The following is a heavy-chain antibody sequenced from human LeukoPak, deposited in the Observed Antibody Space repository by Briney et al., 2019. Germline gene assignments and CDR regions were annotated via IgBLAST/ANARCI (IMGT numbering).Heavy chain of an antibody. D-gene: IGHD4-4*01. V-gene: IGHV3-30-3*01. CDR3: AREHPTVTPPVFDY. J-gene: IGHJ4*02. CDR1: GFTFSSYA. CDR2: ISYDGSNK. Sequence: PGGSLRLSCAASGFTFSSYAMHWVRQAPGKGLEWVAVISYDGSNKYYADSVKGRFTISRDSSKNTLYLQMNSLRAEDTAVYYCAREHPTVTPPVFDYWGQGTLVTVSS.